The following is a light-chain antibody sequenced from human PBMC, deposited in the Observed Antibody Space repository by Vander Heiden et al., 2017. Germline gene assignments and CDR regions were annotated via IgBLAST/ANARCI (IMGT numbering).Light chain of an antibody. Sequence: ASQSVSSNLAWYQHKPGQAPRLLIYGASTSATGSPARFSGSGSGTEFTLTISSLQSEDFAVYYCQQYNNWPPWTFGQGTKVEIK. V-gene: IGKV3-15*01. J-gene: IGKJ1*01. CDR1: QSVSSN. CDR2: GAS. CDR3: QQYNNWPPWT.